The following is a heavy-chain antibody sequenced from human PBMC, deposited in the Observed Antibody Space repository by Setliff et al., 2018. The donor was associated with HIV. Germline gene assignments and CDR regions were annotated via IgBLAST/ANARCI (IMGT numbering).Heavy chain of an antibody. CDR1: GGALNDYS. V-gene: IGHV4-59*01. CDR3: VRGGLTGIDL. D-gene: IGHD3-9*01. CDR2: IRYTDST. J-gene: IGHJ5*02. Sequence: NPSETLSLTCTVSGGALNDYSWSWIRQSPGKRLEWIGYIRYTDSTDYNPSLESRVTMSVDTSKKQISLKLTSVTAADSAVYYCVRGGLTGIDLWGQGRLVTVSS.